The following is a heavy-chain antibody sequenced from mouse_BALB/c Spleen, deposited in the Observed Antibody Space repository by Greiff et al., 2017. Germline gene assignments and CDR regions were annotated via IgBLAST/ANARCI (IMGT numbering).Heavy chain of an antibody. J-gene: IGHJ4*01. Sequence: VKLMESGAELAKPGASVKMSCKASGYTFTSYWMHWVKQRPGQGLEWIGYINPSTGYTEYNQKFKDKATLTADKSSSTAYMQLSSLTSEDSAVYYCARWAYYRYDGGYYAMDYWGQGTSVTVSS. D-gene: IGHD2-14*01. CDR1: GYTFTSYW. CDR2: INPSTGYT. CDR3: ARWAYYRYDGGYYAMDY. V-gene: IGHV1-7*01.